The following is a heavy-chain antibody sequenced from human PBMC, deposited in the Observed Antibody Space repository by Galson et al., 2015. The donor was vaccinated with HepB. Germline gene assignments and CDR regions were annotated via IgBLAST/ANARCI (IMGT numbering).Heavy chain of an antibody. J-gene: IGHJ4*02. V-gene: IGHV3-30*04. Sequence: SLRLSCAASGFTFSSYAMHWVRQAPGKGLEWVAVISYDGRNTYYADSVRGRFTISRDNSKNTLYLQTNSLRGEDTAVYYCARDGDASSWGPDYWGQGTLVTVSS. CDR1: GFTFSSYA. CDR2: ISYDGRNT. D-gene: IGHD6-13*01. CDR3: ARDGDASSWGPDY.